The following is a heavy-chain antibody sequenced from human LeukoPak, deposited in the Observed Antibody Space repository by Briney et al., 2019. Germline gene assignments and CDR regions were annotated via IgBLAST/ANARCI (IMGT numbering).Heavy chain of an antibody. V-gene: IGHV1-2*06. CDR1: GYTFTGYY. D-gene: IGHD1-26*01. J-gene: IGHJ4*02. Sequence: ASVKVSCKASGYTFTGYYMHWARQAPGQGLEWMGRINPNSGGTNYAQKFQGRVTMTRDTSISTAYMELSRLRSDDTAVFYCARAKVGATANLMVIWGQGTLVTVSS. CDR3: ARAKVGATANLMVI. CDR2: INPNSGGT.